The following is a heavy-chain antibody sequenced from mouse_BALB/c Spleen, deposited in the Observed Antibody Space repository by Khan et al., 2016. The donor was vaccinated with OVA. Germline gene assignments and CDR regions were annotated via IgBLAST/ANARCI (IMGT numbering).Heavy chain of an antibody. CDR1: GFNIKDTY. Sequence: VRLQQSGAELVKPGASVKLSCTTSGFNIKDTYMHWVKQRPEQGLEWIGRFDPATGNSKYDPQFQGLATVPPDTPSTTAYLHLRSLTSEDTAVYYCARTEIHYYGSYSLDYWGQGTSVTVSS. D-gene: IGHD1-2*01. J-gene: IGHJ4*01. CDR3: ARTEIHYYGSYSLDY. V-gene: IGHV14-3*02. CDR2: FDPATGNS.